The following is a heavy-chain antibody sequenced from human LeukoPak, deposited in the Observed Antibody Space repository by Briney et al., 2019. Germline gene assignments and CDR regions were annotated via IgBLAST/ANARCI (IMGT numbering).Heavy chain of an antibody. J-gene: IGHJ4*02. CDR2: SYYTGSV. Sequence: SETLSLTCNVSGGSLNNYYWNWIRQSPGKGLEWIGYSYYTGSVNYNPSVSGRVTISVDTSKNQFSLKLSSVTAAGTAVYYCARGGPGYCTNGVCYPTYYFDYWGQGTLVTVSS. D-gene: IGHD2-8*01. CDR1: GGSLNNYY. V-gene: IGHV4-59*08. CDR3: ARGGPGYCTNGVCYPTYYFDY.